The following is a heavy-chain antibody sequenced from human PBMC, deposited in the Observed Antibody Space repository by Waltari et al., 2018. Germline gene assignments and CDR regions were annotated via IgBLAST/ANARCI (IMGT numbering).Heavy chain of an antibody. Sequence: QVHLPEPGPGLGTPSKTLSPTCTFPGSSSRGGNNCVGIRKPPGKGLEWIGSIYHSGSTYYNPSLKSRVTISVDTSKNQFSLKLSSVTAADTAVYYCARSKGSAGSPRFDPWGQGTLVTVSS. D-gene: IGHD3-10*01. CDR3: ARSKGSAGSPRFDP. J-gene: IGHJ5*02. V-gene: IGHV4-38-2*02. CDR2: IYHSGST. CDR1: GSSSRGGNN.